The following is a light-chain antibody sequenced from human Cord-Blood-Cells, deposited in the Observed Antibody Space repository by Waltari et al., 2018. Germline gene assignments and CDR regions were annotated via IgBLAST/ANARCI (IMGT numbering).Light chain of an antibody. CDR2: GAS. Sequence: EIVLTQSPGTLSLSPGERATLSCRASQRVSSSYLAWYQQKPGPAPRLLIYGASSRATGLPDMFSCSGSGNDFTLTISRLEPEDFAVYYCQQYGSSPTFGPGTKVDIK. J-gene: IGKJ3*01. CDR1: QRVSSSY. V-gene: IGKV3-20*01. CDR3: QQYGSSPT.